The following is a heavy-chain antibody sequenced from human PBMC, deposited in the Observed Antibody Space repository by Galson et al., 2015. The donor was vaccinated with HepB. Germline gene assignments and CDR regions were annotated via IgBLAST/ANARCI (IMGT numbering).Heavy chain of an antibody. CDR3: ARHGVGSSTDY. CDR1: GYTFSISI. J-gene: IGHJ4*02. CDR2: IKAGSGDT. Sequence: SVKVSCKASGYTFSISIMHWVRQAPGQSLERMGWIKAGSGDTNYSQKFKGRVTITRDTSASTAYMELSSLQSEDTAVYYCARHGVGSSTDYWGQGTLVTVSS. V-gene: IGHV1-3*01. D-gene: IGHD3-3*01.